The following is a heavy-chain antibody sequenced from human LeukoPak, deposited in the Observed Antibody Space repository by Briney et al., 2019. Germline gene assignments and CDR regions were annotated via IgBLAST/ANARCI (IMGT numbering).Heavy chain of an antibody. V-gene: IGHV3-23*01. CDR1: GFTFSSYA. Sequence: PGGSLRLSCAASGFTFSSYAMSWVRQAPGKGLEWVSAISGSGGSTYYADSVKGRFTISRDNSKNTLYLQMNSLRAEDTAVYYCARRIAAAGTYGFDYWVQGTLVTVSS. CDR3: ARRIAAAGTYGFDY. CDR2: ISGSGGST. J-gene: IGHJ4*02. D-gene: IGHD6-13*01.